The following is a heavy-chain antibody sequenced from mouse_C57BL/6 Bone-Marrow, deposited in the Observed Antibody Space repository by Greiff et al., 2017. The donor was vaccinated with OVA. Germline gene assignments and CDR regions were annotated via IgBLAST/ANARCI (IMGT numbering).Heavy chain of an antibody. Sequence: QVQLKQPGAELVKPGASVKLSCKASGYTFTSYWMHWVKQRPGRGLEWIGRIDPNSGGTKYNEKFKSKATLTVDKPSSTAYMQLSSLTSEDSAVYDCARHDYDRNWYFDVWGTGTTVTVSS. J-gene: IGHJ1*03. V-gene: IGHV1-72*01. CDR3: ARHDYDRNWYFDV. CDR2: IDPNSGGT. D-gene: IGHD2-4*01. CDR1: GYTFTSYW.